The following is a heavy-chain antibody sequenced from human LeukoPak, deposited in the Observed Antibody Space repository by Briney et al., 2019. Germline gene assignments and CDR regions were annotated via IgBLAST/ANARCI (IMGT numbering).Heavy chain of an antibody. CDR3: ATERPPVTTSRYFDY. V-gene: IGHV1-24*01. J-gene: IGHJ4*02. CDR2: FDPEDGET. CDR1: GGTFSNYA. Sequence: ASVKVSCKASGGTFSNYAISWVRQAPGQGLEWMGGFDPEDGETIYAQKFQGRVTMTEDTSTDTAYMELSSLRSEDTAVYYCATERPPVTTSRYFDYWGQGTLVTVSS. D-gene: IGHD4-17*01.